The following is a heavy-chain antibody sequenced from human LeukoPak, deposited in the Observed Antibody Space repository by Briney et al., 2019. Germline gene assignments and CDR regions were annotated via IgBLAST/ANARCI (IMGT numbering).Heavy chain of an antibody. CDR2: IYHSGST. D-gene: IGHD3-22*01. CDR3: AKGSYYDSSGSFYFDY. J-gene: IGHJ4*02. V-gene: IGHV4-4*02. CDR1: GGSISSSNW. Sequence: PSGTLSLTCAVSGGSISSSNWWSWVRQPPGKGLEWIGEIYHSGSTNYNPSLKSRVTISVDKSKNQFSLKLSSVTAADTAVYYCAKGSYYDSSGSFYFDYWGQGTLVTVSS.